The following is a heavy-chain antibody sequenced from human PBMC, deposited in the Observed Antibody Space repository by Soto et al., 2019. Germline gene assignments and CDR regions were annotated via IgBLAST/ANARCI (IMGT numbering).Heavy chain of an antibody. CDR1: GFTFTIYA. Sequence: QGQLVESGGGVVHPGRSLRLSCAASGFTFTIYAIHWVRQAPGKGLEWVAVMSYDGSNTYYADSVKGRFTISRATSENTRHLQMNSLRTEDTAGDYAASSGAAMPYHCFYGIEVRGPRTTVTVSS. CDR2: MSYDGSNT. D-gene: IGHD3-10*01. CDR3: ASSGAAMPYHCFYGIEV. V-gene: IGHV3-30-3*01. J-gene: IGHJ6*02.